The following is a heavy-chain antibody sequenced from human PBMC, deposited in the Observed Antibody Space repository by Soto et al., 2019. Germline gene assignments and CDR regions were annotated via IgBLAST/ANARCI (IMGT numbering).Heavy chain of an antibody. J-gene: IGHJ4*02. CDR2: IKNKADGGTT. V-gene: IGHV3-15*01. CDR3: TTDPGDYEDF. D-gene: IGHD4-17*01. CDR1: GITFTNAW. Sequence: EVQLVESGGDLVQPGGCLRLSCAASGITFTNAWMSWVRQAPGKGLEWVGRIKNKADGGTTDYAAIVKGRFTISRDDSTNTLYLQMNSLETEDTAVYYCTTDPGDYEDFWGQGTLVTVSS.